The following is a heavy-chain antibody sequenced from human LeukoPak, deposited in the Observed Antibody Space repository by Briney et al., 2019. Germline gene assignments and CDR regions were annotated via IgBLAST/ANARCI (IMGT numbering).Heavy chain of an antibody. CDR3: ARLAYGSGSYHY. V-gene: IGHV4-34*01. CDR2: INYSGST. CDR1: GGSFSGYY. D-gene: IGHD3-10*01. Sequence: NPSETLSLTCAVYGGSFSGYYWSWIRQPPGKGLEWIGEINYSGSTNYNPSLKSRVTISVDTSKIQFSLKLSSVAAADTAVYYCARLAYGSGSYHYWGQGTLVTVSS. J-gene: IGHJ4*02.